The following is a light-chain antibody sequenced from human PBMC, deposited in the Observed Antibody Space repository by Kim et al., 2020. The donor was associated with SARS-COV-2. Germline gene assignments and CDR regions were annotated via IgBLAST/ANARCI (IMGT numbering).Light chain of an antibody. CDR3: QQSNSFPRT. CDR1: QGISNA. CDR2: GAS. Sequence: DIQLTQSPSFLSASVGDRVTITCRASQGISNALAWYQLRPGKAPTLLIYGASTLRSGVPSRFSGSGSGAEFSLTISSLQAEDFATYFCQQSNSFPRTFGQGTRLEIK. J-gene: IGKJ5*01. V-gene: IGKV1-9*01.